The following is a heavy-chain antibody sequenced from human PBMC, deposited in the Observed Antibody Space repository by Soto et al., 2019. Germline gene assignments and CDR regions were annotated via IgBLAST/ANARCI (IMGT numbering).Heavy chain of an antibody. V-gene: IGHV3-23*01. Sequence: GGCMRLSCAASGFTFSSYAMSWVRQAQGKGLEWVSAISGSGGSTYYADSVKGRFTISRDNSKNTLYLQMNSLRAEDTALYYCAITQGLDYWGQGTLVTVSS. CDR3: AITQGLDY. J-gene: IGHJ4*02. D-gene: IGHD6-19*01. CDR1: GFTFSSYA. CDR2: ISGSGGST.